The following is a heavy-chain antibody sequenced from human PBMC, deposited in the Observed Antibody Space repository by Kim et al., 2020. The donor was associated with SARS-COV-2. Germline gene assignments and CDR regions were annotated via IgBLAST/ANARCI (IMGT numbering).Heavy chain of an antibody. CDR1: GGSFSGYY. Sequence: SETLSLTCAVYGGSFSGYYWSWIRQPPGKGLEWIGEINHSGSTNYNPSLKSRVTISVDTSKNQFSLKLSSVTAADTAVYYCARGRRVSSFASVCFDYWGQGTLVTVSS. CDR3: ARGRRVSSFASVCFDY. J-gene: IGHJ4*02. CDR2: INHSGST. V-gene: IGHV4-34*01. D-gene: IGHD6-6*01.